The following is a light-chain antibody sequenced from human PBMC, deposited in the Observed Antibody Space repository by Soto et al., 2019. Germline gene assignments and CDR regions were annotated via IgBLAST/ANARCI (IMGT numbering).Light chain of an antibody. J-gene: IGKJ5*01. CDR2: GAS. CDR1: QSVSCNY. CDR3: QQHGSSPRT. V-gene: IGKV3-20*01. Sequence: EIVLTQSPVTLSLSPGERATLSCRTSQSVSCNYLAWYQQKPGQAPSLLMHGASSRAAGIPERFGGSGSGTDFTLTISRLEPEDFAVYYCQQHGSSPRTFGQGTRLEI.